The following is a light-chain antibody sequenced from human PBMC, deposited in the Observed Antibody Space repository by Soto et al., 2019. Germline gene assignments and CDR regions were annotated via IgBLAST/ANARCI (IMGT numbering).Light chain of an antibody. Sequence: DIQMTQSPSTLSASVGDRVTITCRASQTISNWVAWYQQKPGKAPKLLIYDASSLESGVPSRFSGSGSGTEFTLTISSLQPDDFATYYCQQTRSYPSTFGGGTKVEIK. CDR2: DAS. CDR3: QQTRSYPST. V-gene: IGKV1-5*01. CDR1: QTISNW. J-gene: IGKJ4*01.